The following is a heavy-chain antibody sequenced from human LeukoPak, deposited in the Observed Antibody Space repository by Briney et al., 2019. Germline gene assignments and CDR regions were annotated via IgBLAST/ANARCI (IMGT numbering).Heavy chain of an antibody. CDR1: GFTFSSYA. D-gene: IGHD1-26*01. CDR2: ISGGGDIT. CDR3: AKAHSGSFYSGIH. V-gene: IGHV3-23*01. Sequence: GGSLRLSCAASGFTFSSYAMNSVRQAPGKGLEWVSAISGGGDITYYAGSVKGRFTISRDNSKNTLYLQVSSPRADDTAVYYCAKAHSGSFYSGIHWGQGTLVTVSS. J-gene: IGHJ4*02.